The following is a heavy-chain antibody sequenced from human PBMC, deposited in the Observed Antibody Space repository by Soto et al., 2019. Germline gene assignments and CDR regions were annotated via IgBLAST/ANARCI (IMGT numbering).Heavy chain of an antibody. Sequence: PSETLSLTCTVSGGSISSGGYYWSWIRQHPGKGLEWIGYIYYSGSTYYNPSLKSRVTISVDTSKNQFSLKLSSVTAADTAVYYCARDLGYCSSTSCYAPSWFDPWGQGTLVTVSS. CDR1: GGSISSGGYY. J-gene: IGHJ5*02. CDR2: IYYSGST. D-gene: IGHD2-2*01. CDR3: ARDLGYCSSTSCYAPSWFDP. V-gene: IGHV4-31*03.